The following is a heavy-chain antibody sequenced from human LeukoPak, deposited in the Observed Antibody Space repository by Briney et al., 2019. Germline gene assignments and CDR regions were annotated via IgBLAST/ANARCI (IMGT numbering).Heavy chain of an antibody. CDR3: ARDRVGALGFDY. CDR1: GYTFTSYA. CDR2: ISAYNGNT. J-gene: IGHJ4*02. Sequence: GASVKVSCKASGYTFTSYAMHWVRQAPGQGLEWMGWISAYNGNTNYAQKLQGRVTMTTDTSTSTAYMELRSLRSDDTAVYYCARDRVGALGFDYWGQGTLVTVSS. V-gene: IGHV1-18*01. D-gene: IGHD1-26*01.